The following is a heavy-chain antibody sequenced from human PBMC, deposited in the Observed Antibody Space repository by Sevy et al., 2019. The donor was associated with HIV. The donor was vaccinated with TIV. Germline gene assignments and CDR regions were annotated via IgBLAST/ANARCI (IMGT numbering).Heavy chain of an antibody. J-gene: IGHJ3*02. CDR1: GGSISSGDCY. V-gene: IGHV4-30-4*01. CDR2: IYYSGST. D-gene: IGHD3-16*01. Sequence: SETLSLTCTVSGGSISSGDCYWSWIRQPPGKGLEWIGYIYYSGSTYYNPSLKSRVTISVDTSKNQFSLKLSSVTAADTAVYYCARGRSLGESDAFDIWGQGTMVTVSS. CDR3: ARGRSLGESDAFDI.